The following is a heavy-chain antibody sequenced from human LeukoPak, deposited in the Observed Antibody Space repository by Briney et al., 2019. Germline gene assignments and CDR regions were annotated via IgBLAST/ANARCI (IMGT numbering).Heavy chain of an antibody. Sequence: GGSLRLSCAASGFSFRDYTMNWVRQAPGKGLEWVASISSSSTYIYFANSVRGRFTISRDNAKNSLYLQMNSLRAEDTAVYYCAREASSQQLDYWGQGTLVTVSS. J-gene: IGHJ4*02. D-gene: IGHD6-13*01. V-gene: IGHV3-21*01. CDR1: GFSFRDYT. CDR3: AREASSQQLDY. CDR2: ISSSSTYI.